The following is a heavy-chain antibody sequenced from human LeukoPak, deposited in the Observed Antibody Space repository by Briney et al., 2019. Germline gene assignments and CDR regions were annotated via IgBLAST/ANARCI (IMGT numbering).Heavy chain of an antibody. D-gene: IGHD3-10*01. CDR1: GGSISSSNW. CDR2: VYHSGST. V-gene: IGHV4-4*02. Sequence: SETLSLTCAVSGGSISSSNWWSWIRQPPGKGLEWIGEVYHSGSTNYNPSLKSRVTMSVDKSKNQFSLNLNSVTAADTAVYYCARDRGMTTIDYWGQGTLVTVSS. CDR3: ARDRGMTTIDY. J-gene: IGHJ4*02.